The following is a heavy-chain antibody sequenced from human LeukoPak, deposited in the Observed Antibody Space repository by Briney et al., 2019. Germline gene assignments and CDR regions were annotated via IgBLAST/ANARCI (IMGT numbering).Heavy chain of an antibody. D-gene: IGHD6-13*01. J-gene: IGHJ5*02. Sequence: SETLSLTCTVSGGSISSYYWSWVRQPAGKGLEWIGRIYISGSTNYNPSLKSRVTISVDTSKNQFSLKLSSVTAADTAVYYCARGLSIAAANWFDPWGQGTLVTVSS. CDR2: IYISGST. CDR1: GGSISSYY. V-gene: IGHV4-4*07. CDR3: ARGLSIAAANWFDP.